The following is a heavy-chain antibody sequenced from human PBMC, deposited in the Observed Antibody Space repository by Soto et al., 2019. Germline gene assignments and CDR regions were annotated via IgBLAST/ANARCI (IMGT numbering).Heavy chain of an antibody. D-gene: IGHD5-18*01. CDR3: ARARGFSYGSRFDS. Sequence: QVHLVESGGGVVQPGRSLRLSCAASGFTFSTAAMHWVRQAPGKGLEWVALISSDGGIKYYAGFVKGRFTISRDSSKNAVFLQMNSLKADDTAVYFCARARGFSYGSRFDSWGQGTLVTVSA. CDR1: GFTFSTAA. V-gene: IGHV3-30-3*01. J-gene: IGHJ4*02. CDR2: ISSDGGIK.